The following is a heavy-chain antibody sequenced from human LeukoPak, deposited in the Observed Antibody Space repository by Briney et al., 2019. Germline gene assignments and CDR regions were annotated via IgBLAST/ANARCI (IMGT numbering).Heavy chain of an antibody. V-gene: IGHV3-23*01. D-gene: IGHD3-10*01. CDR1: GFTFSSYA. J-gene: IGHJ5*02. Sequence: PGGSLRLSCAASGFTFSSYAMSWVRQAPGKGLEWVSAISGSGGRTYYADSVKGRFTISRDNSKNTLYLQMNSLRAEDTAVYYCAEDHSHYNWFDPWGQGTLVTVSS. CDR2: ISGSGGRT. CDR3: AEDHSHYNWFDP.